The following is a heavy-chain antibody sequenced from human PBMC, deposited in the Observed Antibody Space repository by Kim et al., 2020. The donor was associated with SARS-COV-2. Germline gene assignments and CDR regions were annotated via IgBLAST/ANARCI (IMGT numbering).Heavy chain of an antibody. CDR1: GFTFSSYA. CDR3: ARDPYYYANGGYFSGHWYFDL. Sequence: GGSLRLSCAASGFTFSSYAMHWVRQAPGKGLEWVAVIWYDGSNKYYADSVKGRFTISRDNSKNTLYLQMNSLRAEDTAVYYCARDPYYYANGGYFSGHWYFDLWGRGTLVTVSS. D-gene: IGHD3-22*01. V-gene: IGHV3-33*01. CDR2: IWYDGSNK. J-gene: IGHJ2*01.